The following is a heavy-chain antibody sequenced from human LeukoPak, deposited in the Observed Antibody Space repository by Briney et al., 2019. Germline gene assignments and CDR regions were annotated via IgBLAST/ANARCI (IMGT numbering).Heavy chain of an antibody. Sequence: GASVKVSCKASGYTFTGYYMHWVRQAPGQGLEWMGWINPNSGGTNYARKFQGRVTMTRDTSISTAYMELSRLRSDDTAVYYCARDFATLLLPFNWFDPWGQGTLVTVSS. CDR1: GYTFTGYY. CDR2: INPNSGGT. CDR3: ARDFATLLLPFNWFDP. V-gene: IGHV1-2*02. D-gene: IGHD2-21*02. J-gene: IGHJ5*02.